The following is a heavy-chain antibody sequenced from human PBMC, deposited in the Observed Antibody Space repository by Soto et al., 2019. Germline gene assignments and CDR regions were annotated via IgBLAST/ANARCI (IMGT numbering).Heavy chain of an antibody. V-gene: IGHV3-30-3*01. Sequence: GGSLRLSCVASGFTFSSYAMHWVRQAPGKGLEWVAVISYDGSNKYYADSVKGRFTISRDNSKNTLYLQMNSLRAEDTAVYYCARDHSSSWYGPPYYYYYGMDVWGQGTTVTVSS. D-gene: IGHD6-13*01. J-gene: IGHJ6*02. CDR1: GFTFSSYA. CDR2: ISYDGSNK. CDR3: ARDHSSSWYGPPYYYYYGMDV.